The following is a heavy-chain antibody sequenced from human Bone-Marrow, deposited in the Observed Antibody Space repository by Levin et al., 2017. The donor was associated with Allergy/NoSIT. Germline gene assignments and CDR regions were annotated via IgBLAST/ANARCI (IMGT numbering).Heavy chain of an antibody. J-gene: IGHJ3*02. CDR1: VFTFDSYW. V-gene: IGHV3-7*04. CDR3: TRVYDSSGYYSGVGAFDI. CDR2: IKYDGSEK. D-gene: IGHD3-22*01. Sequence: GESLKISCAASVFTFDSYWMSWVRQAPGKGLEWVANIKYDGSEKYYADSVRGRFTISRDNAKNSLFLQMNSLRAEDTAVYYCTRVYDSSGYYSGVGAFDIWGQGTRVTVSS.